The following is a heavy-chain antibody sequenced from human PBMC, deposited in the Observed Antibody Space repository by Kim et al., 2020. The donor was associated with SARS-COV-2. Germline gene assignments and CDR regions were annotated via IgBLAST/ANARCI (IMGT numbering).Heavy chain of an antibody. CDR3: TRLNRESFSFDY. CDR2: IRSKSNSYAT. Sequence: GGSLRLSCAASGFTFSGSAIHWVRQTSGKGLEWVGRIRSKSNSYATAYAASVKGRFTVSRDDSKNMAYLQMNSLKTEDTAVYYCTRLNRESFSFDYLGQG. V-gene: IGHV3-73*01. D-gene: IGHD1-26*01. J-gene: IGHJ4*02. CDR1: GFTFSGSA.